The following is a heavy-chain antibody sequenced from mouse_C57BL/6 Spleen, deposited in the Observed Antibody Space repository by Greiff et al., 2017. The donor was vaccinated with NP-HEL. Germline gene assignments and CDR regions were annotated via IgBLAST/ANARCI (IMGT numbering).Heavy chain of an antibody. J-gene: IGHJ3*01. D-gene: IGHD1-1*01. Sequence: DVKLVESGGGLVKSGGSLKLSCAASGFTFSSYAMSWVRQTPEKRLEWVATISDGGSYTYYPDNVKGRFTISRDNAKNNLYLQMSHLKSEDTAMYYCARDRTTVVAEQFAYWGQGTLVTVSA. CDR2: ISDGGSYT. CDR3: ARDRTTVVAEQFAY. V-gene: IGHV5-4*01. CDR1: GFTFSSYA.